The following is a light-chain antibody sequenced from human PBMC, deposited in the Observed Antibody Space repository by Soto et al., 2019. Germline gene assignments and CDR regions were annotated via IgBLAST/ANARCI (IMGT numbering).Light chain of an antibody. J-gene: IGKJ1*01. Sequence: DIVLTQTPLSSPVTLGQPASFSCRSSRSLLHSDGNTYLSWLHQRPGQPPRLLILQISKRLSGVPDRFSGSGAGTSFTLKISRVEAQDVGIYFCMQSLQLRTFGQGTKVEIK. CDR1: RSLLHSDGNTY. CDR3: MQSLQLRT. CDR2: QIS. V-gene: IGKV2-24*01.